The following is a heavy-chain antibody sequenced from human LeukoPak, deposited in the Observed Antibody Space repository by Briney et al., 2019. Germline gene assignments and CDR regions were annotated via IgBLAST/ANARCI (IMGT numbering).Heavy chain of an antibody. Sequence: GGSLRLSCAASGFTFSNYAMHWVRQAPGKGLEWVAFIRYDGSNKYFADSVKGRFTISRDDPKNTLYLQMNSLRAEDTAVYYCAGDPPHYWGQGTLVTVSS. J-gene: IGHJ4*02. V-gene: IGHV3-30*02. CDR2: IRYDGSNK. D-gene: IGHD2-21*02. CDR1: GFTFSNYA. CDR3: AGDPPHY.